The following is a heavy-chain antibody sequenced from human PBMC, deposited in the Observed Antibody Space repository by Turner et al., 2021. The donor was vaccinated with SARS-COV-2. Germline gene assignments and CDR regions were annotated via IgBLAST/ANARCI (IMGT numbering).Heavy chain of an antibody. CDR1: GGSISSSSYY. CDR2: IYYSGST. J-gene: IGHJ4*02. V-gene: IGHV4-39*01. Sequence: QLQLQESGPGLVKPSETLSLTCTVSGGSISSSSYYWGWIRQPPGKGLGWIGSIYYSGSTYYNQSLKSRVTISVDTSKNRFSLKLSSVTAANTAVYYCARLRPTQNFDYWGQGTLVTVSS. D-gene: IGHD1-1*01. CDR3: ARLRPTQNFDY.